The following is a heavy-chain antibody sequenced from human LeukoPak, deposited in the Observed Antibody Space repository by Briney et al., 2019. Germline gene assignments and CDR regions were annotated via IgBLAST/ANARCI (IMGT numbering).Heavy chain of an antibody. CDR1: GGTFSSYA. J-gene: IGHJ4*02. CDR3: ARGSRASNSSGYYYFDY. CDR2: IIPIFGTA. V-gene: IGHV1-69*13. D-gene: IGHD3-22*01. Sequence: ASVKVSCKASGGTFSSYAISWVRQAPGQGLEWMGGIIPIFGTANYAQKFQGRVTITADESTSTAYMELSSLRSEDTAVYYCARGSRASNSSGYYYFDYWGQGTLVTVSS.